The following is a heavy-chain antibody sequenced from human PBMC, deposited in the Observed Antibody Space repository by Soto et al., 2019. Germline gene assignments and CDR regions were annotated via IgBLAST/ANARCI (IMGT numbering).Heavy chain of an antibody. Sequence: EVQLVESGGGLVQPGGSLRLSCAASGFTVSSNYMSWVRQAPGKGLEWVSVIYSGGSTYYADSVKGRFTISRDNSKNTLYLQMNSLRAEDTAVYYCSRALLPHDAFDIWGQGTMVTVSS. V-gene: IGHV3-66*01. J-gene: IGHJ3*02. CDR1: GFTVSSNY. CDR2: IYSGGST. CDR3: SRALLPHDAFDI.